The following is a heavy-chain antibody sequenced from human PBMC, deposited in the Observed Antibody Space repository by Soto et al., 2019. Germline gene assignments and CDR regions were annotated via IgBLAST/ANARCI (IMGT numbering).Heavy chain of an antibody. V-gene: IGHV3-33*01. CDR3: ARETYCGGDCYSHLSGIDY. D-gene: IGHD2-21*02. CDR1: GFTFSSYG. Sequence: GGSLRLSCAASGFTFSSYGMHWVRQAPGKGLEWVAVIWYDGSNKYYADSVKGRFTISRDNSKNTLYLQMNSLRAEDTAVYYCARETYCGGDCYSHLSGIDYWGQGTLVTVSS. CDR2: IWYDGSNK. J-gene: IGHJ4*02.